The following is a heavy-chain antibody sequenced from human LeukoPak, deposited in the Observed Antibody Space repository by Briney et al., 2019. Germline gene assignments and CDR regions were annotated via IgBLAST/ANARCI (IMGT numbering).Heavy chain of an antibody. CDR3: AKYRADCFDI. J-gene: IGHJ3*02. CDR2: IKQDGSEK. Sequence: GGSLRLSCAASGFSFSDHWMSWVRQAPGKGLEWVANIKQDGSEKYYVDSVKGRFTISRDNAKNSLYLQMNSLRAEDTAVYYCAKYRADCFDIWGQGTMVTVSS. D-gene: IGHD2-21*01. V-gene: IGHV3-7*05. CDR1: GFSFSDHW.